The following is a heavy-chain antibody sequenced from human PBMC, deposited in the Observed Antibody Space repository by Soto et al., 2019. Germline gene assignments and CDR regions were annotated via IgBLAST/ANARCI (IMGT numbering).Heavy chain of an antibody. J-gene: IGHJ6*02. Sequence: SETLSLTCTVSGGSISSGGYYWSWIRQHPGKGLEWIGYIYYSGSTYYNPSLKSRVTISVDTSKNQFSLKLSSVTAADTAVYYCARGVLGYCSGGSCTGMDVWGQGTTVTVSS. CDR3: ARGVLGYCSGGSCTGMDV. CDR1: GGSISSGGYY. CDR2: IYYSGST. V-gene: IGHV4-31*03. D-gene: IGHD2-15*01.